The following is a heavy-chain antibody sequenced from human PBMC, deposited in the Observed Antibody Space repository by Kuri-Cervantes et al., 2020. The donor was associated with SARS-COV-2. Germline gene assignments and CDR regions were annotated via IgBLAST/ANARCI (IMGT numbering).Heavy chain of an antibody. CDR1: GFTFSSYS. Sequence: LSLTCAASGFTFSSYSMIWVRQAPGKGLERVSYIGSSSSTIYYADSVKGRFTISRDNAKNSLYLQMNSLRAEDTAVYYCGRTLRPHMRGDSSGWYGFDYWGQGTLVTVSS. CDR2: IGSSSSTI. V-gene: IGHV3-48*04. J-gene: IGHJ4*02. D-gene: IGHD6-19*01. CDR3: GRTLRPHMRGDSSGWYGFDY.